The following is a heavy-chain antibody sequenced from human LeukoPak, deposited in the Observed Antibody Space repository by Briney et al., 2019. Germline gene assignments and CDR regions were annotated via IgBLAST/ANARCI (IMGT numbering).Heavy chain of an antibody. Sequence: GGSLRLSCSASGFTFSSYAIHWLRQAPGKGLEHVSGISSNGGSTYYADSVKGRFTIPRDNSKNTLYLQMSSLRAEDTAIYYCVRNGYCSSSSCYHAFDIWGQGTMVTVSS. CDR1: GFTFSSYA. D-gene: IGHD2-2*03. CDR3: VRNGYCSSSSCYHAFDI. V-gene: IGHV3-64D*06. CDR2: ISSNGGST. J-gene: IGHJ3*02.